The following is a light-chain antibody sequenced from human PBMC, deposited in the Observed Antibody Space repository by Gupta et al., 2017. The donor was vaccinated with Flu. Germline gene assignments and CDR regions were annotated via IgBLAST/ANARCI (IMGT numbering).Light chain of an antibody. CDR2: WAS. J-gene: IGKJ4*01. CDR3: QQGLGAIS. V-gene: IGKV4-1*01. CDR1: QSVVYSLNNKNY. Sequence: DIVMTQSPDSLAVSLGERATINCKSSQSVVYSLNNKNYLNWYQQKPGQPPKLIIHWASIRESGGPDRFSGRGDGKDFTLTSSRRQNEDGAIYYGQQGLGAISFGGGTKVEIK.